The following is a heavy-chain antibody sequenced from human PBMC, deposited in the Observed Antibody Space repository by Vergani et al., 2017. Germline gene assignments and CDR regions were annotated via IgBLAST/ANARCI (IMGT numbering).Heavy chain of an antibody. Sequence: QVQLQESGPGLVKPSETLSLTCTVSGGSISSYYWSWIRQPPGTGLEWIGYIYYSGSTNYNPSLQSRGTISVDTSKTQFSLKLTSVTAADTAVYYCARRTQSNCDFWSGYQDYYYYXMDVWGKGTTVTVSS. CDR1: GGSISSYY. J-gene: IGHJ6*03. CDR2: IYYSGST. CDR3: ARRTQSNCDFWSGYQDYYYYXMDV. D-gene: IGHD3-3*01. V-gene: IGHV4-59*01.